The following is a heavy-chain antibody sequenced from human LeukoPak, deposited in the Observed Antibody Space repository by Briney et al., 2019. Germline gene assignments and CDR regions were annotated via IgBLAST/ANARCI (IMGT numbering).Heavy chain of an antibody. D-gene: IGHD6-19*01. Sequence: SETLSLTCTVSGGSISSSSYYWGWIRQPPGKGLEWIGSIYYSGSTYYNPSLKSRVTISVDTSKNQFSLKLSSVTAADTAVYYCAIRIRGSGWYVDYWGQGTLVTVSS. CDR1: GGSISSSSYY. V-gene: IGHV4-39*01. CDR3: AIRIRGSGWYVDY. J-gene: IGHJ4*02. CDR2: IYYSGST.